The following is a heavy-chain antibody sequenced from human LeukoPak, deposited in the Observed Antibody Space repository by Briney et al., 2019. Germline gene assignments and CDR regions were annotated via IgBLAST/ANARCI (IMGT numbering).Heavy chain of an antibody. CDR2: IYHSGST. CDR1: GGSISGSNW. Sequence: PSETLSLTCAVSGGSISGSNWWSWVRQPPGKGLEWIGEIYHSGSTNYNPSLKSRVTISVDKSKNQFSLKLSSVTAADTAVYYCARISYSSGWQIDYWGQGTLVTVSS. CDR3: ARISYSSGWQIDY. V-gene: IGHV4-4*02. D-gene: IGHD6-19*01. J-gene: IGHJ4*02.